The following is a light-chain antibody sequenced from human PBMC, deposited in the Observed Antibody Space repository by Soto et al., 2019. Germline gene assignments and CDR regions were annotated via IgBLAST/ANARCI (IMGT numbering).Light chain of an antibody. CDR2: AAS. V-gene: IGKV1-39*01. J-gene: IGKJ1*01. Sequence: DIQMTQSPSSLSASVGDRVTITCRASQNIKTFLNWYQQKPGKAPKVLIHAASSLQSGVPSRFSGSGSETDFTLTINSLQSEDFATYYCQEGYSTLWAFGQGTKVEVK. CDR3: QEGYSTLWA. CDR1: QNIKTF.